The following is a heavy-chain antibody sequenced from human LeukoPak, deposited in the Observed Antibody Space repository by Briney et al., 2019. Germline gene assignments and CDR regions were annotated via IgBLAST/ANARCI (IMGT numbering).Heavy chain of an antibody. CDR2: ISGSLSNGVST. CDR3: AKVYYYASGPWVFDY. J-gene: IGHJ4*02. D-gene: IGHD3-10*01. V-gene: IGHV3-23*01. Sequence: PGGSLRLSCAASGFTFSSYEMNWVRQAPGKGLDWVSSISGSLSNGVSTYYADSVKGRFTISRDNSKNTLYLQMNSLRAEDTAIYYCAKVYYYASGPWVFDYWGQGTLVTVSS. CDR1: GFTFSSYE.